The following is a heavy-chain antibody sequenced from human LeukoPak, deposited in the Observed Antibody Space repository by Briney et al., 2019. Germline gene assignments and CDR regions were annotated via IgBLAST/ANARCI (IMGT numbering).Heavy chain of an antibody. D-gene: IGHD3-22*01. Sequence: PSETLSLTCTVSGGSISSSSYYWGWIRQPPGKGLEWIGSIYYSGSTNYNPSLKSRVTISVDTSKNQFSLKLSSVTAADTAVYYCAGMIVVVSAIPRYYGMDVWGQGTTVTVSS. J-gene: IGHJ6*02. CDR3: AGMIVVVSAIPRYYGMDV. CDR1: GGSISSSSYY. CDR2: IYYSGST. V-gene: IGHV4-39*07.